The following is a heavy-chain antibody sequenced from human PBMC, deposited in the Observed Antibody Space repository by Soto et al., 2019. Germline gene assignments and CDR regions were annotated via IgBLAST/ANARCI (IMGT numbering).Heavy chain of an antibody. CDR3: ARMGDGPYYYYGMDV. J-gene: IGHJ6*02. Sequence: QVQLVQSGAEVKKPGASVKVSCKASGYTFTSYGISWVRQAPGQGLEWMGWINGYNGNTNHAQKLQGRVTMSTDTSTSTAYMELRSLRSDGSAVYYCARMGDGPYYYYGMDVWGQGTTVTVSS. CDR1: GYTFTSYG. D-gene: IGHD3-16*01. CDR2: INGYNGNT. V-gene: IGHV1-18*01.